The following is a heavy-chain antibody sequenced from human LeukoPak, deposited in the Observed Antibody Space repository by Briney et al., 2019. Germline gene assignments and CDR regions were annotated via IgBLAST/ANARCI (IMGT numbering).Heavy chain of an antibody. J-gene: IGHJ4*02. CDR3: ARDGKAKIDY. CDR2: ISGSGGST. D-gene: IGHD1-26*01. Sequence: PGGSLRLSCAASGFTFSSYAMSWVRQAPGKGLEWVSAISGSGGSTYCADSVKGRFTISRDNSKNTLYLQMGSLRPEDTAVYYCARDGKAKIDYWGQGTLVTVST. V-gene: IGHV3-23*01. CDR1: GFTFSSYA.